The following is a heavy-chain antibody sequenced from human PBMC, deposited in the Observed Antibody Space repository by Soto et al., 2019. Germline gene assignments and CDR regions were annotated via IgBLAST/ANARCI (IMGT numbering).Heavy chain of an antibody. CDR3: AKDRRDGDFMHILVVYF. Sequence: QVRLVESGGGVVQPGGSLRLSWATSGLSLSSYAMHVVRQSPGKGLEWVALLSYDETKKYYADSVKGRFTISRDTSKNTLFLQMNNVRVEDTAVYYCAKDRRDGDFMHILVVYFWGQEAHVTVSS. CDR1: GLSLSSYA. CDR2: LSYDETKK. V-gene: IGHV3-30*18. D-gene: IGHD2-15*01. J-gene: IGHJ4*02.